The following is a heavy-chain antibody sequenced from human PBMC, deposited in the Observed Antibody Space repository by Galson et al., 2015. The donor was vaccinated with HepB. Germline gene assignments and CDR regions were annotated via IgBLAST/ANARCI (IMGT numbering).Heavy chain of an antibody. Sequence: CAISGDSVSSNSAAWNWIRQSPSRGLEWLGRTYYRSKWYNDYEVSVKSRIIINPDTSKNQFSLQLNSVTPEDTAVYYCARAREPVGKGGVDYCGQGTLVTVAS. CDR3: ARAREPVGKGGVDY. V-gene: IGHV6-1*01. J-gene: IGHJ4*02. CDR2: TYYRSKWYN. CDR1: GDSVSSNSAA. D-gene: IGHD1-14*01.